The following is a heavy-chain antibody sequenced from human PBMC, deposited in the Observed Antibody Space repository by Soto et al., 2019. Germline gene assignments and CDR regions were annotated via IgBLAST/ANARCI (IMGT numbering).Heavy chain of an antibody. D-gene: IGHD1-26*01. J-gene: IGHJ4*02. CDR1: GFTFSSYA. Sequence: EVQLLESGGGLVQPGGSLRLSCAASGFTFSSYAMSWVRQAPGKGLEWVSAISGSGGSTYYAYSVKGRFTITQANSKNTRYLQMNSLRAEDTAVYYCAIKKWGARSPFDYWGQGTLVTVSS. V-gene: IGHV3-23*01. CDR2: ISGSGGST. CDR3: AIKKWGARSPFDY.